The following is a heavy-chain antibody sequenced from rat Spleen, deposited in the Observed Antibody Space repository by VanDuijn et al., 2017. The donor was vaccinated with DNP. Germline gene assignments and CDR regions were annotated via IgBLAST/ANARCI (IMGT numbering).Heavy chain of an antibody. CDR1: GFTFSNYG. J-gene: IGHJ2*01. Sequence: EVQLVESGGGLVQPGRSLKLSCAASGFTFSNYGMHWIRQAPTKGLEWVATISYDGSTTYYRDSVKGRFTISRDNAKSTLYLQMDSLRSEDTATYYCAGRPPPTRGPFDYWGQGVTVTVSS. CDR3: AGRPPPTRGPFDY. V-gene: IGHV5-29*01. CDR2: ISYDGSTT. D-gene: IGHD1-4*01.